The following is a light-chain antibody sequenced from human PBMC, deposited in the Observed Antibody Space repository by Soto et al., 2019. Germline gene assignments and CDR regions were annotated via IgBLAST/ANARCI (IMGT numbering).Light chain of an antibody. Sequence: QAVVTQEPSLTVSPGGTVTVTCASSTGAVTTNSFANWFQQKPGQAPRALIYNTSDKLSWTPARFSGSVLGDKAALTLSGVQPEDEADYYCLLYYRGSWVFGGGTKVTVL. CDR3: LLYYRGSWV. V-gene: IGLV7-43*01. CDR2: NTS. CDR1: TGAVTTNSF. J-gene: IGLJ3*02.